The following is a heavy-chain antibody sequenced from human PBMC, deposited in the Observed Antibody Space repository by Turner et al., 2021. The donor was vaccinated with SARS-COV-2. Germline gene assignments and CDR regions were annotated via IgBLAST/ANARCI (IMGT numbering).Heavy chain of an antibody. Sequence: EVQLVESGGGLVQPGGSLSLPFAASGFPFSSYGMHWVRQATGKGLEWVSAIGTAGNTYYPGAVKGRFTISRENAKNSLLLQMNSLRAGDTAVYYCARVDDYYGSGRRTYWYFDLWGRGTLVTVSS. J-gene: IGHJ2*01. CDR2: IGTAGNT. CDR1: GFPFSSYG. V-gene: IGHV3-13*04. D-gene: IGHD3-10*01. CDR3: ARVDDYYGSGRRTYWYFDL.